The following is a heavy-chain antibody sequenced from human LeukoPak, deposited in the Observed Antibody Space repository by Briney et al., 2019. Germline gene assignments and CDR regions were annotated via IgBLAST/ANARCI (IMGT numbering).Heavy chain of an antibody. J-gene: IGHJ4*02. CDR1: GFILSPYA. V-gene: IGHV3-48*02. CDR3: ARDHNWGFDF. CDR2: ISSTYDI. D-gene: IGHD7-27*01. Sequence: GGSLRLSCAASGFILSPYAMNWVGQAPGRGLEWVSYISSTYDIYYSDSVRGRFTISRDNAKNSVYLQMNSLRDEDTAVYYCARDHNWGFDFWGQGTLVAVSS.